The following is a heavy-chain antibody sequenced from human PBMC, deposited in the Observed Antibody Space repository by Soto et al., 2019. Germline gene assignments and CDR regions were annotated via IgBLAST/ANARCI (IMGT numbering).Heavy chain of an antibody. CDR1: GFTFSSSA. D-gene: IGHD3-9*01. CDR2: IDVGSANA. CDR3: ARAYFDWLLPLGAFDI. J-gene: IGHJ3*02. V-gene: IGHV1-58*01. Sequence: SVKVSCKTSGFTFSSSAVHWVRQARGHRLQWIGWIDVGSANANYAHMLQERVTISRDMSTSTAYMELSSLRSEDTAVYYCARAYFDWLLPLGAFDIWGQGTMVTVSS.